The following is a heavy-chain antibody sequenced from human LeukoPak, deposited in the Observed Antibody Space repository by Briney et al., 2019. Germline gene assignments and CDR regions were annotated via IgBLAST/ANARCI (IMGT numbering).Heavy chain of an antibody. V-gene: IGHV3-30*18. CDR3: AKSLLAAAMNYYFDY. J-gene: IGHJ4*02. Sequence: GGSLRLSCAASGFTFSSYEMNWVRQAPGKGLEWVAVISYDGSNKYYADSVKGRFTISRDNSKNTLYLQMNSLRAEDTAVYYCAKSLLAAAMNYYFDYWGQGTLVTVSS. CDR2: ISYDGSNK. D-gene: IGHD6-13*01. CDR1: GFTFSSYE.